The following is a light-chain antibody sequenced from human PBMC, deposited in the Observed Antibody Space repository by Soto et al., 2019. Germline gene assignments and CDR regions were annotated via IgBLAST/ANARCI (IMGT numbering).Light chain of an antibody. V-gene: IGKV1-39*01. J-gene: IGKJ4*01. CDR1: QSISSY. CDR3: QQSYSTPLT. Sequence: DIQMTQSPSSLSASVVDRVTITCRASQSISSYLNWYQQKPGKAPKLLIYAASSLQSGVPSRFSGSGSGTDFTLTISSLQPEDFATYYCQQSYSTPLTFGGGNTGDIK. CDR2: AAS.